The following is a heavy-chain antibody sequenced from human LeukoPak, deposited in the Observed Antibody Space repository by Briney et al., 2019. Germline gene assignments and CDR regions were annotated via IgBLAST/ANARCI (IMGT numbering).Heavy chain of an antibody. CDR3: ARLWGRDWFDP. CDR1: GGSISSGDYY. D-gene: IGHD3-16*01. V-gene: IGHV4-30-4*08. Sequence: SETLSLTCTVSGGSISSGDYYWSWIRQPPGKGLEWIGYIYYSGSTYYNPSLKSRVTISVDTSKNQFSLKLSSVTAADTAVYYCARLWGRDWFDPWGQGTLVTVSS. J-gene: IGHJ5*02. CDR2: IYYSGST.